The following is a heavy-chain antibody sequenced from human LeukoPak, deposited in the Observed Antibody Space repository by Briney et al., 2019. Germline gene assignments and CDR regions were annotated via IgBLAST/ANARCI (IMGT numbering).Heavy chain of an antibody. D-gene: IGHD3-3*01. Sequence: SETLSLTCTVSGGSISSGDYYWSWIRQPPGKGLEWIGYIYYSGSTYYNPSLKSRVTISVDTSKNQFSLKLSSVTAADTAVYYCATIDFWSGYYYFDCWGQGTLVTVSS. J-gene: IGHJ4*02. CDR2: IYYSGST. CDR3: ATIDFWSGYYYFDC. CDR1: GGSISSGDYY. V-gene: IGHV4-30-4*01.